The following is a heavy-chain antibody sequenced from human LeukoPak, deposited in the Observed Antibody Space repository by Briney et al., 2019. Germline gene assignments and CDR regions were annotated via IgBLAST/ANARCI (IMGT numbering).Heavy chain of an antibody. CDR1: GYTFTGYY. CDR2: INPNSGGT. D-gene: IGHD2-2*01. V-gene: IGHV1-2*02. J-gene: IGHJ5*02. Sequence: ASVKVSCKASGYTFTGYYMHWVRQGPGQGLEWMGWINPNSGGTNYAQKFQGRVTMTRDTSISTAYMELSRLRSDDTAVYYCARVLVPAAMNWFDPWGQGTLVTVSS. CDR3: ARVLVPAAMNWFDP.